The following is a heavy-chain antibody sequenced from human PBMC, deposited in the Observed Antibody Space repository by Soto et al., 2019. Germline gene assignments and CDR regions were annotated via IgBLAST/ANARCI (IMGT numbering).Heavy chain of an antibody. CDR1: GGSITSGAYY. CDR3: ARSVGAIYSY. D-gene: IGHD4-4*01. CDR2: IYYRGTT. V-gene: IGHV4-31*03. Sequence: QVQLQESGPGLVKPSQTLSLTCTVSGGSITSGAYYWSWIRQHPGKGLEWIGSIYYRGTTYYNPSLSSRLTRSIDTSEIHFSLKLSSVTAADTAVYYCARSVGAIYSYWGQGTLVTVSS. J-gene: IGHJ4*02.